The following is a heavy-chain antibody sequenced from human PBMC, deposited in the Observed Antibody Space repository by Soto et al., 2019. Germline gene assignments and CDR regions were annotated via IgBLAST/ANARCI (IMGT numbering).Heavy chain of an antibody. Sequence: QVQVVESGGGVVQPGRSLRLSCAASGFTFSNYPMHWVRQAPGKGLEWVAVISFDGGNENYADSVKGRFTISRDNSKNTVYLQMDSLRAEDTDVYFCAKEEATALAKGGFDYWGQGALVTVSS. V-gene: IGHV3-30-3*01. CDR2: ISFDGGNE. J-gene: IGHJ4*02. CDR3: AKEEATALAKGGFDY. D-gene: IGHD5-18*01. CDR1: GFTFSNYP.